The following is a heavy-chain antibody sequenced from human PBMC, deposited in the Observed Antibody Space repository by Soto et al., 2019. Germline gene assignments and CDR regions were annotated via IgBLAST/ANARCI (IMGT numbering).Heavy chain of an antibody. CDR3: ARSRSSNWYYFDH. CDR1: GFTFSSYS. Sequence: GGSLRLSCVASGFTFSSYSMNWVRQAPGKGLAWVSYISSSSSTIYYADSVKGRFTVSRDKAKNSLYLQMNSLRAEDTAVYYCARSRSSNWYYFDHWGQGTLVTVSS. V-gene: IGHV3-48*01. CDR2: ISSSSSTI. D-gene: IGHD6-13*01. J-gene: IGHJ4*02.